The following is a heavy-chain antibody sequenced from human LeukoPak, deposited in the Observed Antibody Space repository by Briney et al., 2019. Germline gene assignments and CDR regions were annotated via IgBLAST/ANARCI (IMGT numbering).Heavy chain of an antibody. Sequence: GGSLRLSCVGSGYHFRSYDMHWVRQAPGKGLEWVTFIDYKGMKTSYSSSVKGRFTISRDNGKLYLQLTALRREDTAVYYCAKASLGGGFDYWGQGALVTVSS. CDR1: GYHFRSYD. J-gene: IGHJ4*02. CDR2: IDYKGMKT. V-gene: IGHV3-30*02. CDR3: AKASLGGGFDY. D-gene: IGHD3-16*01.